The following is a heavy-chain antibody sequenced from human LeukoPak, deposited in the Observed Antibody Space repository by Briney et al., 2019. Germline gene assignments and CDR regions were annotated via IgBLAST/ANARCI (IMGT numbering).Heavy chain of an antibody. V-gene: IGHV2-70*04. CDR1: GFSLSTSGMR. J-gene: IGHJ4*02. CDR2: IDWDDDK. CDR3: ARTTPTGYLDY. Sequence: SGPTLVNPTQTLTLTCFFSGFSLSTSGMRVSWIRQPPGKALEWLARIDWDDDKIYSTSLRTRLTLSKDTSKNQVVLTMSNMDPVDTATYYCARTTPTGYLDYWGQGTLVTVSS. D-gene: IGHD2-8*02.